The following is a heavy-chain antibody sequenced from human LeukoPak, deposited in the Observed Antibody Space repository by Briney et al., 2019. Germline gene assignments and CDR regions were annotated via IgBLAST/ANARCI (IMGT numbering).Heavy chain of an antibody. J-gene: IGHJ3*02. D-gene: IGHD6-6*01. Sequence: ASVKVSCKTSGYTFTSYYIHWLRQAPGQRFEWMGWSDPKSGATKYEHFQGRVTMTRDTSISTANMELSRLRSDDTAVYYCAREWDSSSSGNFPFDIWGQGTMVTVSS. CDR1: GYTFTSYY. V-gene: IGHV1-2*02. CDR2: SDPKSGAT. CDR3: AREWDSSSSGNFPFDI.